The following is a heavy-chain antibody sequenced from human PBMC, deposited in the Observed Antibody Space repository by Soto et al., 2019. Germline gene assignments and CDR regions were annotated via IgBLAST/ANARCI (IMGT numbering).Heavy chain of an antibody. CDR3: ARGRYSGYDLGVSLDY. CDR1: GYTFTSYA. CDR2: INAGNGNT. V-gene: IGHV1-3*01. D-gene: IGHD5-12*01. J-gene: IGHJ4*02. Sequence: ASVKVSCKASGYTFTSYAMHWVRQAPGQRLEWMGWINAGNGNTKYSQKFQGRVTITRDTSASTAYMELSSLRSEDTAVYYCARGRYSGYDLGVSLDYWGQGTLVTVSS.